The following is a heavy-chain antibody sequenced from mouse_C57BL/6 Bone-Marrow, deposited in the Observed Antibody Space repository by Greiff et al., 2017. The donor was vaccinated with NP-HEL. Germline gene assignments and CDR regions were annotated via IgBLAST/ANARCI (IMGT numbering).Heavy chain of an antibody. V-gene: IGHV3-6*01. J-gene: IGHJ1*03. CDR1: GYSITSGYY. D-gene: IGHD1-1*01. CDR3: ARKYYGSSWYFDV. Sequence: EVKLVESGPGLVKPSQSLSLTCSVTGYSITSGYYWNWIRQFPGNKLEWMGYISYDGSNNYNPSLKNRISITRDTSKNQFFLKLNSVTTEDTATYYCARKYYGSSWYFDVWGTGTTVTVSS. CDR2: ISYDGSN.